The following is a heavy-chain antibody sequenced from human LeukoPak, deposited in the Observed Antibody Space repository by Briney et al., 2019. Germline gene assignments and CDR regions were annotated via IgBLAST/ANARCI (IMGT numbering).Heavy chain of an antibody. CDR1: GGSISSYY. CDR2: IYYSGST. CDR3: ARETTVVTPYYYYYMDV. J-gene: IGHJ6*03. Sequence: SETLSLTCTVSGGSISSYYWSWIRQPPGKGLEWIGYIYYSGSTNYNPSLKSRVTISVDTSKNQFSLKLSSVTAADTAVYYCARETTVVTPYYYYYMDVWGKGTTVTVSS. V-gene: IGHV4-59*01. D-gene: IGHD4-23*01.